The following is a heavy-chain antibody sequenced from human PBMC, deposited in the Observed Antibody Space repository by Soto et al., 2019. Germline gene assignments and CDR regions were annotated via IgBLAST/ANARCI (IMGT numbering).Heavy chain of an antibody. J-gene: IGHJ6*02. CDR1: GYTFTSYA. D-gene: IGHD2-21*02. Sequence: GASVKVSCKASGYTFTSYAMHWVRQAPGQRLEWMGWINAGNGNTKYSQKFQGRVTITRDTSASTAYMELSSLRSEDTAVYYCARDGGWGHIVVVTHYYGMDVSGQGTTVTVSS. V-gene: IGHV1-3*01. CDR3: ARDGGWGHIVVVTHYYGMDV. CDR2: INAGNGNT.